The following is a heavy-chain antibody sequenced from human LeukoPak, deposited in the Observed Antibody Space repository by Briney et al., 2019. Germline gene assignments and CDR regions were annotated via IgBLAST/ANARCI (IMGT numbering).Heavy chain of an antibody. CDR2: INPNSGGT. J-gene: IGHJ4*02. CDR1: GYTFTGYY. CDR3: ARDVGAGVDWFDY. Sequence: ASVKVSCKASGYTFTGYYIHWVRQAPGQGLEWMGWINPNSGGTNYAQKFQGWVTMTRDTSISTAYMELSRLRSDDTAVYYCARDVGAGVDWFDYWGQGTLVTVSS. D-gene: IGHD1-26*01. V-gene: IGHV1-2*04.